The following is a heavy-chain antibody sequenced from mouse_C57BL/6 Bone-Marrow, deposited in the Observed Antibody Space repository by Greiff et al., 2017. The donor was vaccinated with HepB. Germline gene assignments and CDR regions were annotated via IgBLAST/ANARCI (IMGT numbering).Heavy chain of an antibody. J-gene: IGHJ3*01. CDR1: GYAFSSYW. CDR3: ARSYYYGSSPWFAY. Sequence: VQLQQSGAELVKPGASVKISCKASGYAFSSYWMNWVKQRPGKGLEWIGQIYPGDGDTNYNGKFKGKATLTADKSSSTAYMQLSSLTSEDSAVYFCARSYYYGSSPWFAYWGRGTLVTVSA. CDR2: IYPGDGDT. D-gene: IGHD1-1*01. V-gene: IGHV1-80*01.